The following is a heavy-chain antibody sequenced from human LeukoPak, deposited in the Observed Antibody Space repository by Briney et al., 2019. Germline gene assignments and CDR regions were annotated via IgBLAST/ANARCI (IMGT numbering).Heavy chain of an antibody. D-gene: IGHD1-1*01. CDR2: INHSGST. J-gene: IGHJ6*03. CDR3: ARGWKYYYYMDV. Sequence: PSETLSLTCAVYGGSFSGYYWSWTRQPPGKGLEWIGEINHSGSTNYNPSLKSRVTISVDTSKNQFSLKLSSVTAADTAVYYCARGWKYYYYMDVWGKGTTVTVSS. CDR1: GGSFSGYY. V-gene: IGHV4-34*01.